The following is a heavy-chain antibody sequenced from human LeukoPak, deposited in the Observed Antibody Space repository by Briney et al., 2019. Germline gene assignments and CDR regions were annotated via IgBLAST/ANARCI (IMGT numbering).Heavy chain of an antibody. CDR1: GYTFTSYG. J-gene: IGHJ4*02. V-gene: IGHV1-18*01. CDR3: ARDMRLLWFGESPDY. Sequence: ASVKVSCKASGYTFTSYGISWVRQAPGQGLEWMGWISAYNGNTNYAQKLQGRVTMTTDTSTSTAYMELRSLRSDDTAVYYCARDMRLLWFGESPDYWGQGTLVTVSS. CDR2: ISAYNGNT. D-gene: IGHD3-10*01.